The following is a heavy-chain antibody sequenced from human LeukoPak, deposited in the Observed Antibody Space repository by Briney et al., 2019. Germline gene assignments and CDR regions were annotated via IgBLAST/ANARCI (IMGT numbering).Heavy chain of an antibody. V-gene: IGHV4-4*07. J-gene: IGHJ3*02. CDR2: IYTTGTA. CDR1: GGSIGPYY. CDR3: ARDHSSSSWMDSFEI. D-gene: IGHD6-6*01. Sequence: SETLSLTCIISGGSIGPYYWSWIRQAAGEGPEWIGRIYTTGTADYNPSLKGRVFLSVDTSKNQFSLKVTSVTAADTAVYYCARDHSSSSWMDSFEIWGPGTKVTVSS.